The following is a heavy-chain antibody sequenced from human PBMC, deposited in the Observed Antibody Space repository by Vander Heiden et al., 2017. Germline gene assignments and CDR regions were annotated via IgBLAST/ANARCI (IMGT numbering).Heavy chain of an antibody. CDR3: AKDGGYDFWSVYFDY. Sequence: EVQLLESGGGLVQPGGSLRLSCAASGFTFSSYVMSWVRQAPGKGLEWVSAIRGSGGSTYYADSVKGRFTISRDNSKNTLYLQMNSLRAEDTAVYYCAKDGGYDFWSVYFDYWGQGTRVTVSS. CDR2: IRGSGGST. CDR1: GFTFSSYV. D-gene: IGHD3-3*01. J-gene: IGHJ4*02. V-gene: IGHV3-23*01.